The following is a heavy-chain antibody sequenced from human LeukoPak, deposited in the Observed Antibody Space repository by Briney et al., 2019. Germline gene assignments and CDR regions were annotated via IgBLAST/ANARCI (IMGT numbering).Heavy chain of an antibody. V-gene: IGHV2-5*01. D-gene: IGHD3-22*01. CDR2: IYWNDDK. Sequence: PGPTLVKPTQTLTLTCTFSGFSLSTNGVGVGWIRQPPGKALEWLGFIYWNDDKRYSPSLKTRLTITKDTSKNQVVLTMTNMDPVDTGTYYCAHDRPGIGFDPWGQGTLVTVSS. J-gene: IGHJ5*02. CDR3: AHDRPGIGFDP. CDR1: GFSLSTNGVG.